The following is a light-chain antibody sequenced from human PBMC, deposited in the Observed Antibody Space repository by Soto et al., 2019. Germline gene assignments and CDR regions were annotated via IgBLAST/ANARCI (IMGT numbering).Light chain of an antibody. J-gene: IGKJ4*01. CDR3: QQANSFQLT. V-gene: IGKV1-12*01. Sequence: DIPMTQSPSSVSASVGDRVTITCRASQDINNWLAWYQQKPGKAPKLLIYAASTLPSGVPSRFSGSGSGTDFTLTISSLQPEDVATYSCQQANSFQLTFGGGTRVEIK. CDR1: QDINNW. CDR2: AAS.